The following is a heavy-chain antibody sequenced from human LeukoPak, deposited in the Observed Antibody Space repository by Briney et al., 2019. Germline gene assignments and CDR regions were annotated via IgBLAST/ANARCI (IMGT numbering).Heavy chain of an antibody. J-gene: IGHJ1*01. CDR3: AKGPRIGPLYFQH. CDR1: GFTFDDYA. D-gene: IGHD2-15*01. V-gene: IGHV3-9*01. CDR2: ISWNSGSI. Sequence: SLRLSCAASGFTFDDYAMHWVRQAPGKGLEWVSGISWNSGSIGYADSVKGRFTISRDNAKNSLYLQMNSLRAEDTALYYCAKGPRIGPLYFQHWGQGTLVTVSS.